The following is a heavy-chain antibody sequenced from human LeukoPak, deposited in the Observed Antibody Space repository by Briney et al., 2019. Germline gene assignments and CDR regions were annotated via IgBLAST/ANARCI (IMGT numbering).Heavy chain of an antibody. CDR1: GFTVSSNY. CDR2: IYSDGTI. Sequence: GGSLRLSCAAFGFTVSSNYMSWVRQAPGKGLEWVSIIYSDGTIYYADSVKGRFTISRDNSKNTLYLQMNSLRAEDTAVYYCAKGNWFDPWGQGTLVTVSS. V-gene: IGHV3-66*01. J-gene: IGHJ5*02. CDR3: AKGNWFDP.